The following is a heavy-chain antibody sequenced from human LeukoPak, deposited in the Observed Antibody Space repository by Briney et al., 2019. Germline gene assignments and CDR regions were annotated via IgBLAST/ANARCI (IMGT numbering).Heavy chain of an antibody. CDR1: GCTFSSYA. J-gene: IGHJ4*02. D-gene: IGHD5-12*01. CDR2: ISGSGGST. Sequence: GGSLRLSCAASGCTFSSYAMSWVRQAPGKGLEWVSAISGSGGSTFHADSVKGRFTLSRDNSKNTLYLQMNSLRVEDTAVYYCANFKLVAWFYYFDYWGQGTLVTVSS. V-gene: IGHV3-23*01. CDR3: ANFKLVAWFYYFDY.